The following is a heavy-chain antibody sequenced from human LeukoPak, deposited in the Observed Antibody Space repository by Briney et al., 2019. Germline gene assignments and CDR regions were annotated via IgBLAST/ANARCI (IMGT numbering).Heavy chain of an antibody. J-gene: IGHJ4*02. CDR3: VRFGKGYYYGSGSSSHDY. V-gene: IGHV3-7*01. CDR2: IKQDGSEK. CDR1: GFTFSSYW. Sequence: SGGSLRLSCAASGFTFSSYWMSWVRQAPGKGLEWVANIKQDGSEKYYVDSVKGRFTISRDNAKNSLYLQMNSLRAEDTAVYYCVRFGKGYYYGSGSSSHDYWGQGTLVTVSS. D-gene: IGHD3-10*01.